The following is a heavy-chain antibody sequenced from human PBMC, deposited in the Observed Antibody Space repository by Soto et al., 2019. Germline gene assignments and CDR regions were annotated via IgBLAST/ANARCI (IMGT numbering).Heavy chain of an antibody. V-gene: IGHV4-4*07. Sequence: SETLSLTCTVSGASMNSYHWSWIRQPAGKGLEWIGHIHSSGSTNYNPSLKSRVTMSVDTSKNQFSLRLMSLTAADTAVYYCARDQGVAAAGITWFDPWGQGSMVTVSS. CDR1: GASMNSYH. D-gene: IGHD6-13*01. J-gene: IGHJ5*02. CDR3: ARDQGVAAAGITWFDP. CDR2: IHSSGST.